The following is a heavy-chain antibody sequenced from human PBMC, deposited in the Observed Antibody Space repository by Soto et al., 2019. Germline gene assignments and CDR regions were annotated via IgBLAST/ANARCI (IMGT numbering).Heavy chain of an antibody. CDR3: ARANIGFDS. Sequence: ASVKVSCKTSGYTFTSYDINWVRQATGQGLEWMGWMNPNRGKTGYAQKFQGRVTMTRNSSISTAYMELSSLKSEDTAVYYCARANIGFDSRGQGTLVTVSS. J-gene: IGHJ4*02. CDR1: GYTFTSYD. D-gene: IGHD5-12*01. V-gene: IGHV1-8*01. CDR2: MNPNRGKT.